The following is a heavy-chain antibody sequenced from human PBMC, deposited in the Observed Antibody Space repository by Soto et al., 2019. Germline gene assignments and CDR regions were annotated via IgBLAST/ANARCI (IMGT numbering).Heavy chain of an antibody. CDR1: GGSFSGYY. Sequence: ETLSLTCVVYGGSFSGYYWSWLRQPPGKGLEWIGEINHSGGTNYNPSLKSRVTISVDTSKNQFSLKLSSVTAADTAVYYCAKGKHPDYWGQGTLVTVSS. CDR3: AKGKHPDY. J-gene: IGHJ4*02. CDR2: INHSGGT. V-gene: IGHV4-34*01.